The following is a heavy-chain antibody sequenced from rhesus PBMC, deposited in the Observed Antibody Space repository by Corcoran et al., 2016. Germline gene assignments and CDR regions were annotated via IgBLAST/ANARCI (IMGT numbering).Heavy chain of an antibody. CDR1: GGSISGGYD. V-gene: IGHV4-76*01. Sequence: QVQLQESGPGVVKPSETLSLTCAVSGGSISGGYDWSWIRQPPGKGLGWIGYNYGSSGSTNYNPSLKHRVTISKDASTNEFSLKLSSVTAADTAVYYCASLIAAAYFDYWGQGVLVTVSS. CDR3: ASLIAAAYFDY. D-gene: IGHD6-25*01. J-gene: IGHJ4*01. CDR2: NYGSSGST.